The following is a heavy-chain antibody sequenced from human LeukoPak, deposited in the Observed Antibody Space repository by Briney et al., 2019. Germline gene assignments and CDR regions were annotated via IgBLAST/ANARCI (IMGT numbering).Heavy chain of an antibody. CDR1: GYTFTGYY. D-gene: IGHD3-9*01. CDR3: ATGPRYDILTGLPRGHFDY. V-gene: IGHV1-24*01. Sequence: ASVKISCKASGYTFTGYYMHWVRQAPGKGLEWMGGFDPEDGETIYAQKFQGRVTMTEDTSTDTAYMELSSLRSEDTAVYYCATGPRYDILTGLPRGHFDYWGQGTLVTVSS. J-gene: IGHJ4*02. CDR2: FDPEDGET.